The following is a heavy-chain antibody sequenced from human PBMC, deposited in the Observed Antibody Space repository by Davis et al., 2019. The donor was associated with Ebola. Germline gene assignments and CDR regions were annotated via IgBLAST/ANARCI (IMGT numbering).Heavy chain of an antibody. CDR1: GFTFSHYW. J-gene: IGHJ6*02. D-gene: IGHD1-14*01. CDR2: INQDESEK. Sequence: GGSLRLSCAASGFTFSHYWMSWVRQAPGKGPEWVAIINQDESEKYYVDSVKGRFTISRDNAKNSLFMQMNSLRAEETAVYYCTTVTDYGMDVWGQGTTVTVSS. CDR3: TTVTDYGMDV. V-gene: IGHV3-7*03.